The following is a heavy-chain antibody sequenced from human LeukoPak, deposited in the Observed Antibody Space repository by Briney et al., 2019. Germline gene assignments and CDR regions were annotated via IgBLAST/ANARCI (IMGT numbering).Heavy chain of an antibody. D-gene: IGHD3-10*01. V-gene: IGHV1-2*02. CDR3: ARAHTSANWFDP. CDR2: INPNSGGT. CDR1: GYTFTGYY. Sequence: ASVKVSCKASGYTFTGYYMHWVRQAPGQGLEWMGWINPNSGGTNYAQKFQGRVTITRNTSISTAYMELSSLRSEDTAVYYCARAHTSANWFDPWGQGTLVTVSS. J-gene: IGHJ5*02.